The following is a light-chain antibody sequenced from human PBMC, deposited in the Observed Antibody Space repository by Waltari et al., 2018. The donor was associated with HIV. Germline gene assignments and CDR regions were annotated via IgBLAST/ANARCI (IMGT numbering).Light chain of an antibody. CDR3: MIWPTNAWV. CDR1: SHLNVVLYI. CDR2: YNSDSDK. Sequence: QPVLTQPPSSSASPGESARRTCSLPSHLNVVLYIIYCYLHKPASPPRSLLYYNSDSDKGQGSGVPSRFSGSKDASANTGILLISGLQSEDEADYYCMIWPTNAWVFGGGTKLTVL. J-gene: IGLJ3*02. V-gene: IGLV5-37*01.